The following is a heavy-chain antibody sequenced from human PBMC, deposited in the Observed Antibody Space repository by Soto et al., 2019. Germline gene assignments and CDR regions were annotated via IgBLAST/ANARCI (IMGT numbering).Heavy chain of an antibody. V-gene: IGHV3-23*01. CDR3: AKDRQPDGLWPFDH. D-gene: IGHD2-8*01. Sequence: EVQLLDFGGGLVQPGGSLRLSCAASGFTFSTYAMSWVRQAPGKGLEWVSGLYGSGRGISYADSVKGRFTISRDNSNGILYLEMRSLRVEDTAVYYCAKDRQPDGLWPFDHWGQGTLVIVSS. CDR1: GFTFSTYA. CDR2: LYGSGRGI. J-gene: IGHJ4*02.